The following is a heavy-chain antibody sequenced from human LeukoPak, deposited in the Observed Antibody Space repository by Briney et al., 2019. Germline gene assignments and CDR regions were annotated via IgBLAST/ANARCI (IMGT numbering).Heavy chain of an antibody. V-gene: IGHV3-21*01. J-gene: IGHJ4*02. CDR1: GFTFRDYS. CDR2: IRGGRDFI. D-gene: IGHD2-2*01. CDR3: ARDHAGIVLPAAVGAH. Sequence: GGSLRPSCAASGFTFRDYSMTWVRQAPGKGLEWVSSIRGGRDFIYHADSVKGRFTVSRDNAKNSLYLQMNSLRAEDTAVYYCARDHAGIVLPAAVGAHWGQGTLVTVSS.